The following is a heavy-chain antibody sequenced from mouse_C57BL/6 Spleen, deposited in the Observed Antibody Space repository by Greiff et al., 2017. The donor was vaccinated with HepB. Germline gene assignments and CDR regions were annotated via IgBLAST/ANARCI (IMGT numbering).Heavy chain of an antibody. Sequence: VQLQQSGTVLARPGASVKMSCKTSGYTFTSYWMHWVKQRPGQGLEWIGAIYPGNSDTSYNQKFKGKAKLTAVTSASTAYMELSSLTNEDSAVYYCTREEGLYYGNYVGAMDYWGQGTSVTVSS. CDR3: TREEGLYYGNYVGAMDY. V-gene: IGHV1-5*01. CDR1: GYTFTSYW. J-gene: IGHJ4*01. CDR2: IYPGNSDT. D-gene: IGHD2-1*01.